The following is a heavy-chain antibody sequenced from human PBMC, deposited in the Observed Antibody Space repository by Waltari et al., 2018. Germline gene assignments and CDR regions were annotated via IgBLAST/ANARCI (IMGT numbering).Heavy chain of an antibody. CDR2: SRSSSMTI. J-gene: IGHJ4*02. D-gene: IGHD3-10*01. Sequence: EVQLVESGGGLVQPGGSLRLSCAASGFTFSSYSMNWVRQAPGKGLEWVSYSRSSSMTIYYADSVKGRFTISRDNAKNSLYLQMNSLRAEDTAVYYCARDLYYGSGIGYYFDYWGQGTLVTVSS. CDR3: ARDLYYGSGIGYYFDY. CDR1: GFTFSSYS. V-gene: IGHV3-48*01.